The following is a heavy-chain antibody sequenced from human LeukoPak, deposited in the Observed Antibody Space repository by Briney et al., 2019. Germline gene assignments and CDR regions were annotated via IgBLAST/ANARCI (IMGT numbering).Heavy chain of an antibody. D-gene: IGHD3-16*02. CDR1: GGSISSYY. CDR3: ARGIGLMITFGGVIVPASGYYYMDV. CDR2: INHSGST. J-gene: IGHJ6*03. V-gene: IGHV4-34*01. Sequence: SETLSLTCTVSGGSISSYYWSWIRQPPGKGLEWIGEINHSGSTNYNPSLKSRVTISVDTSKNQFSLKLSSVTAADTAVYYCARGIGLMITFGGVIVPASGYYYMDVWGKGTTVTVSS.